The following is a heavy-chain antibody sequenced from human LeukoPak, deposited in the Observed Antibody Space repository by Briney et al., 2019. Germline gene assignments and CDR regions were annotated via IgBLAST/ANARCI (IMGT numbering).Heavy chain of an antibody. CDR1: GFTFSSYW. V-gene: IGHV3-7*01. CDR3: ARVGFLEQLYLIDQ. CDR2: IKQDGSEK. J-gene: IGHJ4*02. D-gene: IGHD3-3*01. Sequence: GGSLRLSCVASGFTFSSYWMSWVRQVPGKGLQWLANIKQDGSEKYYVDSVKGRFTISRDNAKKSLYLQMSSLRAEDTAVYYCARVGFLEQLYLIDQWGQGTLVTVSS.